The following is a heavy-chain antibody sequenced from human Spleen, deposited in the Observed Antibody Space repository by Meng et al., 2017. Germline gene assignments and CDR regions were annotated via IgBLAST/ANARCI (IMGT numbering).Heavy chain of an antibody. V-gene: IGHV1-8*02. CDR1: GGTFSSYT. D-gene: IGHD5-24*01. Sequence: ASVKVSCKASGGTFSSYTISWVRQAPGQGLEWMGWMNPNSGNTGYAQKFQGRVTMTRNTSISTAYMELSSLRSEDTAVYYCARGRRDGYNEWGQGTLVTVSS. J-gene: IGHJ4*02. CDR2: MNPNSGNT. CDR3: ARGRRDGYNE.